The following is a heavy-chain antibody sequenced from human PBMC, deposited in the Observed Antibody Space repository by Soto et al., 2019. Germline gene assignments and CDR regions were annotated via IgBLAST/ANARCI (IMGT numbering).Heavy chain of an antibody. CDR3: VSHRIEFGSRGFDS. CDR2: SSYNGGT. CDR1: ADSSTFSNDY. Sequence: PSETLSLTCTVSADSSTFSNDYWGWIRQPPGKGLQWFGSSSYNGGTFYNPSLKGRVAMSVDASKKLCCLQATALPPAPPAVYFCVSHRIEFGSRGFDSWGQGSPVTVSS. V-gene: IGHV4-39*01. D-gene: IGHD3-16*01. J-gene: IGHJ4*02.